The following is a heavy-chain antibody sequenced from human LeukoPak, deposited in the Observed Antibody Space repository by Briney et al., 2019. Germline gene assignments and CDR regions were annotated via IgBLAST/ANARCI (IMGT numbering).Heavy chain of an antibody. CDR3: ARGGSITIFGVVIPWFDP. D-gene: IGHD3-3*01. CDR2: IKQDGSEK. Sequence: GGSLRLSCAASGFTFSSYWMSWVRQAPGKGLEWVANIKQDGSEKYYVDSVKGRFTISRDNAKNSLYLQMNSLRAEDTAVYYCARGGSITIFGVVIPWFDPWGQGTLVTVSS. CDR1: GFTFSSYW. V-gene: IGHV3-7*01. J-gene: IGHJ5*02.